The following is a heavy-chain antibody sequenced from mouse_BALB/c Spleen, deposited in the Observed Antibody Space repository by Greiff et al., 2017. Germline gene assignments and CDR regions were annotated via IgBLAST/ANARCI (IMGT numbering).Heavy chain of an antibody. Sequence: VQLQQSGAELVKPGASVKLSCKTSGYTFTSYWIQWVKQRPGQGLGWIGEIFPGTGTTYYNEKFKGKATLTIDTSSSTAYMQLSSLTSEDSAVYFCARGRGTGDCDYWGQGTTLTVSS. CDR1: GYTFTSYW. V-gene: IGHV1S132*01. CDR2: IFPGTGTT. J-gene: IGHJ2*01. CDR3: ARGRGTGDCDY. D-gene: IGHD3-3*01.